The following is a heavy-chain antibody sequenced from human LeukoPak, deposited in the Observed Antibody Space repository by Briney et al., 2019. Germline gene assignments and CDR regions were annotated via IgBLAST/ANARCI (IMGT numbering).Heavy chain of an antibody. Sequence: SETLSLTCTVSGGSISSSSYYWGWIRQPPGKGLEWIGSIYYSGSTYYNPSLKSRVTISVDTSKNQFSLKLSSVTAADTAVYYCARGESSGWPDFDYWGQGTLVTVSS. CDR2: IYYSGST. CDR3: ARGESSGWPDFDY. D-gene: IGHD6-19*01. V-gene: IGHV4-39*07. CDR1: GGSISSSSYY. J-gene: IGHJ4*02.